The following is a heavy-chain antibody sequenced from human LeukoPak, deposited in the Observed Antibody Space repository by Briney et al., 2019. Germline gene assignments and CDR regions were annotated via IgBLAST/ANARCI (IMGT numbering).Heavy chain of an antibody. CDR1: GGSISNYY. V-gene: IGHV4-59*01. Sequence: ASETLSLTCTVSGGSISNYYWSWIRQPPGKGLEWIVYISYSGSTNYNPSLKSRVTISVDTSKNQFSLKLRSVTTADTAVYYCARALLRPWFDPWGQGTLVTVSS. D-gene: IGHD3-16*01. CDR2: ISYSGST. J-gene: IGHJ5*02. CDR3: ARALLRPWFDP.